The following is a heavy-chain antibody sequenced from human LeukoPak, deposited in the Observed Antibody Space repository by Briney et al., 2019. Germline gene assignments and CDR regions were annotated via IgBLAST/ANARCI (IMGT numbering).Heavy chain of an antibody. D-gene: IGHD5-18*01. J-gene: IGHJ5*02. Sequence: SETLSLTCSVAGGSISTYYWNWIRQTPGKGLDWIGHIYYGNTDYNPPLKSRVTISVDTSKNQFSLKLTSVPAADTAVYYCARDKAHSYGRYFDPWGQGALVIVSS. CDR2: IYYGNT. CDR1: GGSISTYY. CDR3: ARDKAHSYGRYFDP. V-gene: IGHV4-59*01.